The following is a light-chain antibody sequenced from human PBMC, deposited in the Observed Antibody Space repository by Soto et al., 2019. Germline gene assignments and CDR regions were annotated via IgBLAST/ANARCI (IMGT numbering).Light chain of an antibody. CDR2: KAS. Sequence: IQMNQSPSALSASVGDRVTITCRTSQTINTWLAWYQQKPGEAPKLLIYKASSLESGVPSRFSGSGSGTEFTLTISSLQPDDFATYYCQQYHNYWTFAQGTKVDIK. V-gene: IGKV1-5*03. J-gene: IGKJ1*01. CDR3: QQYHNYWT. CDR1: QTINTW.